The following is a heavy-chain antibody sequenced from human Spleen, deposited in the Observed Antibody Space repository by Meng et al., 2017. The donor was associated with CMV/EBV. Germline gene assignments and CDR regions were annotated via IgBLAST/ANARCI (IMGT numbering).Heavy chain of an antibody. V-gene: IGHV4-39*01. CDR1: GGSISSSSYY. CDR2: IYYSGST. J-gene: IGHJ4*02. CDR3: ATIAARPGPVNY. D-gene: IGHD6-6*01. Sequence: SETLSLTCTVSGGSISSSSYYWGWIRQPPGKGLEWIGSIYYSGSTYYNPSLKSRVTISVDTSKNQFSLKLSSVTAADTAVYYCATIAARPGPVNYWGQGTLVTVSS.